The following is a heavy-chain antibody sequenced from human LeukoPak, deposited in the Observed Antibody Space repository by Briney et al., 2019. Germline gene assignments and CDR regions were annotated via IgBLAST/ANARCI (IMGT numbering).Heavy chain of an antibody. V-gene: IGHV1-69*04. CDR2: IIPILGIA. D-gene: IGHD3-3*01. J-gene: IGHJ4*02. CDR1: GGTFSSYA. CDR3: ARDLVRGIRFAGY. Sequence: SVKVSRKASGGTFSSYAISWVRQAPGQGLEWMGRIIPILGIANYAQKFQGRVTITADKSTSTAYMELSSLRSEDTAVYYCARDLVRGIRFAGYWGQGTLVTVSS.